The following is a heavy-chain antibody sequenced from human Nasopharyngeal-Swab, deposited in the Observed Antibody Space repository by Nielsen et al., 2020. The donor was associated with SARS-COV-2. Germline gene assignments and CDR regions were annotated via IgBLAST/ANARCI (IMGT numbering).Heavy chain of an antibody. V-gene: IGHV1-2*04. CDR3: ARSHIVVVTDAFDI. D-gene: IGHD2-21*02. CDR1: GYTFTGYY. CDR2: INPNSGGT. J-gene: IGHJ3*02. Sequence: ASVKVSCKASGYTFTGYYMHWVRQAPGQGLEWMGWINPNSGGTNYAQKFQGWVTMTRDTSISTAYMEPSRLRSDDTAVYYCARSHIVVVTDAFDIWGQGTMVTVSS.